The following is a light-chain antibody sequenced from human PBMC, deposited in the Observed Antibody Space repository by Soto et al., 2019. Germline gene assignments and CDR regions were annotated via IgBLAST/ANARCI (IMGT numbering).Light chain of an antibody. J-gene: IGKJ2*01. V-gene: IGKV3-20*01. Sequence: EIVLTQSPGTLSLSPGERATLSCRTSQSVSNYLAWYQHKCGQAPRLLIYGASNRATGIPDRFSGSGSGTDFTLTISRLEPEDFAVYYCQHYGTSPPYTFGQGTKLEIK. CDR3: QHYGTSPPYT. CDR1: QSVSNY. CDR2: GAS.